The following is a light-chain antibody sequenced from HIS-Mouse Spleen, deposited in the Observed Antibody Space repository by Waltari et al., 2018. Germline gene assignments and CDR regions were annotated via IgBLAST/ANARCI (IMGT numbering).Light chain of an antibody. J-gene: IGKJ3*01. Sequence: DIQMTQSPSTLSASVGDRVTITCRASQSISSWLAWYKQKPGKAPKLRIYNASSLESGVPSRFSGSGSGTEFTLTISSLQPDDFATYYCQQYNSYLFGPGTKVDIK. CDR2: NAS. CDR3: QQYNSYL. V-gene: IGKV1-5*03. CDR1: QSISSW.